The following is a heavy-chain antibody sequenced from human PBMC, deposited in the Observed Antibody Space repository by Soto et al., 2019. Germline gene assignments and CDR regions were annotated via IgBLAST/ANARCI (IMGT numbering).Heavy chain of an antibody. V-gene: IGHV1-69*13. CDR3: ARGGDDSSGYDPTNFDY. D-gene: IGHD3-22*01. CDR1: GGTFSSYA. J-gene: IGHJ4*02. Sequence: GASVKVSCKASGGTFSSYAISWVRQAPGQGLEWKGGIIPIFGTANYAQKIQGRNTINADESTSTAYMELSNLKTEDTAVYYCARGGDDSSGYDPTNFDYWGQGTLVTVSS. CDR2: IIPIFGTA.